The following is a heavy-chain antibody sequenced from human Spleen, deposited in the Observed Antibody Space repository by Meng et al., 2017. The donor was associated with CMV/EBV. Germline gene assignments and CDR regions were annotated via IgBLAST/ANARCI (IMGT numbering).Heavy chain of an antibody. Sequence: GGSLRLSCAASGFTFSSYAMSWVRQAPGKGLEWVSVIYSGGSSTYYADSVKGRFTISRDNSKNTLYLQMNSLRAEDTAVYYCARDLKPAHCSSSSCYYYYGMDVWGQGTTVTVSS. CDR3: ARDLKPAHCSSSSCYYYYGMDV. D-gene: IGHD2-2*01. CDR1: GFTFSSYA. J-gene: IGHJ6*02. CDR2: IYSGGSST. V-gene: IGHV3-23*03.